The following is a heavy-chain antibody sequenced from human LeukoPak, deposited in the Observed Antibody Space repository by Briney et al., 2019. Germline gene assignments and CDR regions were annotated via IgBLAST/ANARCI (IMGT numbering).Heavy chain of an antibody. J-gene: IGHJ6*02. Sequence: GGSLRLSCAASGFTFSDWYMSWIRQAPGKGLEWVSYIDMSGRTIYYADSVKGRFTISRDNARNSLYLQMSSLRAEDTAVYYCARGHYGLDVWGQGTTVTVSS. CDR1: GFTFSDWY. V-gene: IGHV3-11*01. CDR3: ARGHYGLDV. CDR2: IDMSGRTI.